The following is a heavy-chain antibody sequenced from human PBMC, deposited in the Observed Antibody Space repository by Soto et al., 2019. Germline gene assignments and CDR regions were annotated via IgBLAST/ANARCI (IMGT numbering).Heavy chain of an antibody. CDR1: GYPFTIYG. J-gene: IGHJ6*02. CDR3: ARDKAAASNYYGMDV. V-gene: IGHV1-18*01. D-gene: IGHD4-4*01. Sequence: ASVKVSCKTSGYPFTIYGISWVRQAPGQGLEWMGWISPYNGNTNYAQNLQGRVTMTTDTSTSTAYMELRSLRSDDTAVYYCARDKAAASNYYGMDVWGQGTTVTVSS. CDR2: ISPYNGNT.